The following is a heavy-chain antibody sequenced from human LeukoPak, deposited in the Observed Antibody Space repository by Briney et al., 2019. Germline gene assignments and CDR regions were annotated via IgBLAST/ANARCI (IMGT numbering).Heavy chain of an antibody. D-gene: IGHD5-18*01. V-gene: IGHV1-2*02. CDR3: AREMGDTAVASALAY. CDR1: GYTFTDYY. CDR2: INPNSGDR. Sequence: WASVKVSCKASGYTFTDYYMHWVRQAPGQGLEWMGWINPNSGDRKYAQKFQGRVTITSDTSISTAYMELSRLRSDDTAVYYCAREMGDTAVASALAYWGQGTLVTVSS. J-gene: IGHJ4*02.